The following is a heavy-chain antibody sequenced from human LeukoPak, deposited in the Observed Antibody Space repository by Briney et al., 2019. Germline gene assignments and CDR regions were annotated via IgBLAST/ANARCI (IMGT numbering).Heavy chain of an antibody. D-gene: IGHD1-26*01. V-gene: IGHV3-64D*09. J-gene: IGHJ4*02. Sequence: AGGSLRLSCLASGFTFSNYAMHWVRQAPGKGLEYISAITDNAGSTYYANSVKGRFTISRDNSKNTLYLQMSSLTAEDTAVYYCVKRATVGAPSPLFDYWGQGTLVTVSS. CDR1: GFTFSNYA. CDR3: VKRATVGAPSPLFDY. CDR2: ITDNAGST.